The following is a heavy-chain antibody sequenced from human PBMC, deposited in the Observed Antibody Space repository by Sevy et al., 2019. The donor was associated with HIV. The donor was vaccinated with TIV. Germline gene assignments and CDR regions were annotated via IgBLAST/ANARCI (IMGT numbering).Heavy chain of an antibody. CDR3: AREGDQQPFDY. CDR2: TSGRGGMT. D-gene: IGHD6-13*01. CDR1: GFTFSTYA. Sequence: GGSLRLSCAASGFTFSTYAMNWVRQAPGKGLEWVSATSGRGGMTYYADSVKGRFTISRDNSKNTLYLQMNSLRAEDKAVYYCAREGDQQPFDYWGQGTLVTVSS. J-gene: IGHJ4*02. V-gene: IGHV3-23*01.